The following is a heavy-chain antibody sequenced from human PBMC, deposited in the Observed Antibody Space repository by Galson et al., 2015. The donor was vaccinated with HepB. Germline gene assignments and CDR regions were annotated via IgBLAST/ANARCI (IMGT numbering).Heavy chain of an antibody. CDR1: GFSLSTSGVG. J-gene: IGHJ3*02. V-gene: IGHV2-5*02. D-gene: IGHD3-22*01. Sequence: PALVKPTQTLTLTCTFSGFSLSTSGVGVGWVRQPPGKALDCLALIYLDDDKRYSPSLKNRLTITKDTSKNQVVLTMTNMDPVDTATYYCAHSRYYDLLYAFDIWGQGTMVTVSS. CDR3: AHSRYYDLLYAFDI. CDR2: IYLDDDK.